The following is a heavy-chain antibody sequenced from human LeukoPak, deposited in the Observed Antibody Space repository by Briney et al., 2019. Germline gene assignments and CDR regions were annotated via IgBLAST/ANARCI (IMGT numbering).Heavy chain of an antibody. CDR3: ARDFGLHFDY. V-gene: IGHV3-30-3*01. Sequence: GGSLRLSCAGSGFTFRYLAKPWVRQAPGKGLEWVAVISYDGSNKYYADSVKGRFTISRDNSKNTLYLQMNSLRAEDTAVYYCARDFGLHFDYWGQGTLVTVSS. CDR1: GFTFRYLA. CDR2: ISYDGSNK. D-gene: IGHD3-3*01. J-gene: IGHJ4*02.